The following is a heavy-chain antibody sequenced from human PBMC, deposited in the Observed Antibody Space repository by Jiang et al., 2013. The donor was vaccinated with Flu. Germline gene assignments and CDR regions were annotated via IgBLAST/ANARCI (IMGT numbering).Heavy chain of an antibody. Sequence: GAEVKKPGESLRISCKGSGYSFTSYWISWVRQMPGKGLEWMGKIDPSDSYTNYSPSLQGHVTISGDKSISTAYLQWSSLKASDTAIYYCARHRFGELSPAVNDAFDMWGQGTMVTVSS. V-gene: IGHV5-10-1*01. CDR1: GYSFTSYW. CDR3: ARHRFGELSPAVNDAFDM. CDR2: IDPSDSYT. J-gene: IGHJ3*02. D-gene: IGHD3-10*01.